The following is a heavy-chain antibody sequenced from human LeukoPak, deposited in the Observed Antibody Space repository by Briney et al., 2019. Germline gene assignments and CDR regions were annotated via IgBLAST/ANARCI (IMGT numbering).Heavy chain of an antibody. Sequence: SETLSLTCTVSGGSISSYYWSWIRQPPGKGLEWIGYIYYSGSTNYNPSLKSRVTISVDTSKNQFSLKLSSVTAADTAVYYCARLRDYYDSSGTHNDAFDIWGQGTMVTVSS. V-gene: IGHV4-59*08. D-gene: IGHD3-22*01. J-gene: IGHJ3*02. CDR1: GGSISSYY. CDR3: ARLRDYYDSSGTHNDAFDI. CDR2: IYYSGST.